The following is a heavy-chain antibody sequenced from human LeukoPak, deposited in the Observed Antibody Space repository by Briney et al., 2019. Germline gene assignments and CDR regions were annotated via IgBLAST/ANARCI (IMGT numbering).Heavy chain of an antibody. Sequence: SETLSLTCTVSGGSISSYYWSWIRRPPGEGLEWIGYIYYSGTTNYNPSLKSRVTISVDTSKNQFSLKLSSVTAADTAVYYCARHYDILTGYSAYAFDIWGQGTMVTVSS. CDR3: ARHYDILTGYSAYAFDI. D-gene: IGHD3-9*01. J-gene: IGHJ3*02. V-gene: IGHV4-59*08. CDR1: GGSISSYY. CDR2: IYYSGTT.